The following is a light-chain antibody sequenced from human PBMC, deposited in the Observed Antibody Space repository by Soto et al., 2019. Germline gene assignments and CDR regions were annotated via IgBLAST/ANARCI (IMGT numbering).Light chain of an antibody. CDR2: DAS. Sequence: DIQMTQSQTSLSASVGDRVTITCRASQTINKNLNWYRHKLGKAPELLIYDASDSQAGVPSRFSGSGSGTDFTLIITGLQPEDFATYYCQQSYSSPYTFGQGTKLEIK. J-gene: IGKJ2*01. CDR3: QQSYSSPYT. CDR1: QTINKN. V-gene: IGKV1-39*01.